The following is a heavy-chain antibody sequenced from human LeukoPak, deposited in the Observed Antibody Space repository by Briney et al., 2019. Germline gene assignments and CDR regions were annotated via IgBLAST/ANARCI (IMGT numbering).Heavy chain of an antibody. CDR1: GFTFSSYS. J-gene: IGHJ6*02. V-gene: IGHV3-21*01. CDR2: SSRISRYK. Sequence: GGSLRLSCAASGFTFSSYSMNWVRQAPGKGLEWVSSSSRISRYKYYADSVKGRFTISRDNAKNSLYLQMNSLRAEDTAIYYCARDAEGSGWTKNIYYYYGMDVWGQGTTVTVSS. D-gene: IGHD6-19*01. CDR3: ARDAEGSGWTKNIYYYYGMDV.